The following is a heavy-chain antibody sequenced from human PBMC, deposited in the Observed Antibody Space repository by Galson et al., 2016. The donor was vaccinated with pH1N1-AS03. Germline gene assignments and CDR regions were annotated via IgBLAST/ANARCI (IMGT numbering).Heavy chain of an antibody. J-gene: IGHJ5*02. CDR1: GSTFRSYS. CDR2: ISSSSGTI. V-gene: IGHV3-48*04. D-gene: IGHD3-10*01. CDR3: VRHNSIDYGSGNEGWFDP. Sequence: SLRLSCAASGSTFRSYSMNWVRRAPGKGLEWLSFISSSSGTIHYADSVKGRFITSRDNAKNSVYLQMNSLRVADTAVYYCVRHNSIDYGSGNEGWFDPWGQGTLVTVSS.